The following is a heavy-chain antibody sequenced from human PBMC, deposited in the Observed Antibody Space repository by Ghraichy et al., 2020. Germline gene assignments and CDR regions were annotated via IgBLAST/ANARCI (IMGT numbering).Heavy chain of an antibody. D-gene: IGHD2-15*01. CDR1: GFTFSSYA. CDR3: ARDRYQVEAALRDWYFDL. J-gene: IGHJ2*01. V-gene: IGHV3-64*01. Sequence: GGSLRLSCAASGFTFSSYAMHWVRQAPGKGLEYVSAISSNGGSTYYANSVKGRFTISRDNSKNTLYLQMGSLRAEDMAVYYCARDRYQVEAALRDWYFDLWGRGTLVTVSS. CDR2: ISSNGGST.